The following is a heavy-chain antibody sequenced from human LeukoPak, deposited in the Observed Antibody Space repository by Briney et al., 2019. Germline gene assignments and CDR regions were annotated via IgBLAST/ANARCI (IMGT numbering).Heavy chain of an antibody. J-gene: IGHJ3*02. Sequence: SETLSLTCTVSGGSISGYYWSWIRQPPGKGLEWIGYIYYTGTTNYNPSLKSRVTISVDMSKNQLSLKLTSVIAADTAVYYCAREYCSSTSCYRAFDIWGQGTMVTVSS. CDR3: AREYCSSTSCYRAFDI. D-gene: IGHD2-2*01. V-gene: IGHV4-59*01. CDR1: GGSISGYY. CDR2: IYYTGTT.